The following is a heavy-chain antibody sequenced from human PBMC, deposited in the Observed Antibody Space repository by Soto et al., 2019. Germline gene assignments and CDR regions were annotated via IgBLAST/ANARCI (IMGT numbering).Heavy chain of an antibody. Sequence: QVQLVESGGGLVKPGGSLRLSCAASGFTFSDYYMSWIRQAPGKGLEWVSYISSSSSYTNYAASVKGRFTISRDNAKNSLYLQMTSLRAEDTAVYYCARSITDYYDSSGYYDDYWGQGTLVTVSS. J-gene: IGHJ4*02. CDR2: ISSSSSYT. CDR1: GFTFSDYY. V-gene: IGHV3-11*05. CDR3: ARSITDYYDSSGYYDDY. D-gene: IGHD3-22*01.